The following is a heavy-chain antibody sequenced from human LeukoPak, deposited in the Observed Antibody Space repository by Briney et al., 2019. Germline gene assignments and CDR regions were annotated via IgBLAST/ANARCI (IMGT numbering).Heavy chain of an antibody. J-gene: IGHJ6*03. CDR3: ARQRADYFYHYLDV. CDR1: GGSISSSSYY. CDR2: VYYGGNT. V-gene: IGHV4-39*01. Sequence: SETLSLTCTVSGGSISSSSYYWDWVRQPPGKGLEWIGNVYYGGNTFYNSSLESRVTISVDMSKNQFSLKLSSLTAADTAVYYCARQRADYFYHYLDVWGKGTSVTVSS.